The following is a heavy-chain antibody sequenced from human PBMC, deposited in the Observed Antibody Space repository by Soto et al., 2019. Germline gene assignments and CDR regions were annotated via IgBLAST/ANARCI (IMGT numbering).Heavy chain of an antibody. Sequence: QVQLVQSGAEVKKPGSSVKVSCRASGGTFNNYVINWVRHAPGQGLEWMAGIIPIVGTPNYAHKFQGRVTITADKSTSTAYMELNSLRSEAPGVYYCARRCDGTNCLAHFDYWGQGTLVTVSS. CDR2: IIPIVGTP. CDR1: GGTFNNYV. CDR3: ARRCDGTNCLAHFDY. J-gene: IGHJ4*02. D-gene: IGHD2-2*01. V-gene: IGHV1-69*06.